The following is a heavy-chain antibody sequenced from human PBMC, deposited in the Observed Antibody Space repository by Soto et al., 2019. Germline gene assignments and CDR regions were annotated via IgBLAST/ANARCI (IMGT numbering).Heavy chain of an antibody. V-gene: IGHV1-18*04. CDR3: ARDRQSKWLVPDY. Sequence: SGKVSFKASCYTFTSYGISWVRQAPGQGLEWMGWISAYNGNTNYAQKLQGRVTMTTDTSTSTAYMELRSLRSDDTAVYYCARDRQSKWLVPDYWGQGTLVTVSS. D-gene: IGHD6-19*01. J-gene: IGHJ4*02. CDR2: ISAYNGNT. CDR1: CYTFTSYG.